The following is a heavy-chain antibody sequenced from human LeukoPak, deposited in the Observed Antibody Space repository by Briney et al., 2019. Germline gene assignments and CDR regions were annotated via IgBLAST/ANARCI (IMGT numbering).Heavy chain of an antibody. Sequence: SETLSLTCTVSGGSISSGDYYWSWIRQPPGKGLEWIGYIYYSGSTYYNPSLKSRVSISVDTSKTQFSLKVRSVTAADTAVYYCARVGAGSHFDYWGQGTLVTVSS. CDR2: IYYSGST. J-gene: IGHJ4*02. CDR1: GGSISSGDYY. D-gene: IGHD3-16*01. V-gene: IGHV4-30-4*01. CDR3: ARVGAGSHFDY.